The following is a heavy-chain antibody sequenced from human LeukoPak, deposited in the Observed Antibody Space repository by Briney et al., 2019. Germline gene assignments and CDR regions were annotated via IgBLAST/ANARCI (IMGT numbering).Heavy chain of an antibody. D-gene: IGHD3-3*01. CDR3: ATDFWSGTNIIDY. Sequence: SETLSLTCTVSGYSISSGYYWGWIRQPPRKGLEWIGNIYHNGSTDYNPSLKSRVTISVDTSKNQFSLKLSSVTAADTAVYYCATDFWSGTNIIDYWGQGTLVTVSS. CDR2: IYHNGST. V-gene: IGHV4-38-2*02. J-gene: IGHJ4*02. CDR1: GYSISSGYY.